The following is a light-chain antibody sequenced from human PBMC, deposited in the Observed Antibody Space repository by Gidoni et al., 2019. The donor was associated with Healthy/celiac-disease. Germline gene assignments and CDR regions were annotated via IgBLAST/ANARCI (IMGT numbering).Light chain of an antibody. V-gene: IGLV1-44*01. CDR1: SSNIGSNT. Sequence: QSVLPQPPSASGTPGQRGTISCSGSSSNIGSNTVNWYQQLPGTAPKRLIYSNNQRPSGIPDRFSGSKSGTSASLAISGLQSEDEADYYCAAWDDSLNGPVFGGGTKLTVL. CDR3: AAWDDSLNGPV. J-gene: IGLJ3*02. CDR2: SNN.